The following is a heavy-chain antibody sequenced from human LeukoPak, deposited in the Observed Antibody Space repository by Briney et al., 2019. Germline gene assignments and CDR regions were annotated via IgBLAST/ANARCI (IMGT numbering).Heavy chain of an antibody. V-gene: IGHV3-30-3*01. CDR3: AREPAPGVPNYFDY. J-gene: IGHJ4*02. CDR1: GFTFSNNA. Sequence: GGSLRLSCAASGFTFSNNAMHWVRQAPGKGLEWVAVISHDGITKYYAASVRGRFTISTDNSKNTLYMQMNSLRAEDTAVYYCAREPAPGVPNYFDYWGQGTLVTVSS. CDR2: ISHDGITK. D-gene: IGHD3-3*01.